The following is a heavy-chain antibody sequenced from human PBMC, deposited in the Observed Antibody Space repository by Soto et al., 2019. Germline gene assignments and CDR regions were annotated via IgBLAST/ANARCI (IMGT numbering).Heavy chain of an antibody. V-gene: IGHV1-69*13. Sequence: GASVKVSCKASGGTFSSYAISWVRQAPGEGLEWMGGIIPIFGTANYAQKFQGRVTITADESTSTAYMELSSLRSEDTAVYYCASLSSYHYYGMDVWGQGTPVTFSS. CDR2: IIPIFGTA. CDR1: GGTFSSYA. CDR3: ASLSSYHYYGMDV. J-gene: IGHJ6*02.